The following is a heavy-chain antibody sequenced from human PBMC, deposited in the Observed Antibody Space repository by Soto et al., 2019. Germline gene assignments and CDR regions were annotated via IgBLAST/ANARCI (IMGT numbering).Heavy chain of an antibody. CDR3: ARDRFVTGMDA. CDR2: INYSGDT. J-gene: IGHJ6*02. D-gene: IGHD3-16*02. Sequence: SETLSLTCTVSGCSISSYSWSWIRQPPGKGLEWIGYINYSGDTNYNPYFMSRVTISVDTTKNKISLKLSTMPAADTAVDYYARDRFVTGMDAWGRETTVTVSS. CDR1: GCSISSYS. V-gene: IGHV4-59*01.